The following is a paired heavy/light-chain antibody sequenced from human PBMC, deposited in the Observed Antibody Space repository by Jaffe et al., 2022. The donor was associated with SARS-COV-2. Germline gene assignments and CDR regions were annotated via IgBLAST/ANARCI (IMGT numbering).Light chain of an antibody. CDR1: QGVNSTY. V-gene: IGKV3-20*01. CDR2: GAS. Sequence: EIVLTQSPGTLSLSPGERATLFCRASQGVNSTYLAWYQQRPGQAPRLLIYGASKRATGIPDRFSGSGSGTDFSLTISRLEPEDFAVYCCQHYGSSQWTFGQGTKVEI. J-gene: IGKJ1*01. CDR3: QHYGSSQWT.
Heavy chain of an antibody. V-gene: IGHV3-48*01. CDR3: ARGLQDVGAANFDC. J-gene: IGHJ4*02. CDR2: ISRSGTVK. Sequence: QLVQSGGGLVQTGGSLRLSCGASGFRFSSYGMSWVRQAPGKGLEWLSYISRSGTVKFYADSVKGRFTISRDLAKNSLSLQMSSLKADDTAVYYCARGLQDVGAANFDCWGQGTLVTVSS. D-gene: IGHD1-26*01. CDR1: GFRFSSYG.